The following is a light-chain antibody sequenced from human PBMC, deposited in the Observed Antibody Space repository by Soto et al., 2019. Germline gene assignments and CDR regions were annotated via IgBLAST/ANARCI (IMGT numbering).Light chain of an antibody. CDR3: QQYKDYSWT. CDR2: TAS. V-gene: IGKV1-5*03. J-gene: IGKJ1*01. CDR1: QGIGIW. Sequence: IQMTQSPSTLPASVGDRVAITCRASQGIGIWLAWYQQKPGKAPRFLIYTASTLESGVPSRFSGSGSGTEFTLTISSLQPDDFATYYCQQYKDYSWTFGQGTKVEFK.